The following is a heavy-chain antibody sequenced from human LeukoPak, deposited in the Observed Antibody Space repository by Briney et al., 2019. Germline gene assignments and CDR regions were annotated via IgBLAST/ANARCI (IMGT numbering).Heavy chain of an antibody. CDR1: GFTFSNYW. V-gene: IGHV3-30*03. CDR2: ISYDGSSK. D-gene: IGHD3-22*01. Sequence: GGSLRLSCAASGFTFSNYWMHWVRQAPGKGLEWVAVISYDGSSKYYADSVKGRFTISRDNSKNTLYLQMNSLRAEDTAVYFCARGSGYYPHDAFDIWGQGTMVTVSS. CDR3: ARGSGYYPHDAFDI. J-gene: IGHJ3*02.